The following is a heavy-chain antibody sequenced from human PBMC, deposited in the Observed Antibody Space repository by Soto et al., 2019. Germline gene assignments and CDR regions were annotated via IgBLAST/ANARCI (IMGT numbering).Heavy chain of an antibody. J-gene: IGHJ4*02. D-gene: IGHD6-13*01. CDR2: ISYDGSNK. CDR3: AVIAAAGNLDY. CDR1: GFTFSSYG. V-gene: IGHV3-30*03. Sequence: PGGSLRLSCAASGFTFSSYGMHWVRQAPGKGLEWVAVISYDGSNKYYADSVKGRFTISRDNSKNTLYLQMNSLRAEDTAVYYCAVIAAAGNLDYWGQGTLVTVSS.